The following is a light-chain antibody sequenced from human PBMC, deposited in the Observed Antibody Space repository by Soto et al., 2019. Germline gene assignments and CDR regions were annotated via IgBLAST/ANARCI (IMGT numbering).Light chain of an antibody. V-gene: IGKV1-5*03. CDR1: QSISSW. Sequence: DIQMTQSPSTLSASVGDRVTITCRASQSISSWLAWYQQKPGKAPKLLIYKASSLESGVPSRFSGSGSGTXXXXXXSSLQPDDFATYYCQQYNSSPTFGQGTKVEIK. CDR2: KAS. CDR3: QQYNSSPT. J-gene: IGKJ1*01.